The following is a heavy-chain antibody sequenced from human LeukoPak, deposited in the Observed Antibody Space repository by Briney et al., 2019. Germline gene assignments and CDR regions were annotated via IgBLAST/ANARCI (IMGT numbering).Heavy chain of an antibody. CDR3: ARVGDGNFDY. CDR1: GGSISSYY. V-gene: IGHV4-59*01. J-gene: IGHJ4*02. CDR2: IYYSGNT. Sequence: SETLSLTCTVSGGSISSYYWSWIRQSPGKGLEWIGYIYYSGNTNKNPSLKSRLIISIDTSRNQYSLKLSSVTAADTAVYYCARVGDGNFDYWGQGSLVTVSS.